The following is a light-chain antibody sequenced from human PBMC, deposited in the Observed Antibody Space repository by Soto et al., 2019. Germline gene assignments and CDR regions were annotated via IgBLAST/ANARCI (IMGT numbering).Light chain of an antibody. Sequence: ENVLTQSPGTLSLSPGERATLSCRASQSVDSYLAWYQQKPGQAPRLLIYGASTRATGIPDRFSGSGSGTDFTLSISRLEPEDFAVYYCKQYGTSPWTFGQGTKV. J-gene: IGKJ1*01. CDR3: KQYGTSPWT. CDR2: GAS. CDR1: QSVDSY. V-gene: IGKV3-20*01.